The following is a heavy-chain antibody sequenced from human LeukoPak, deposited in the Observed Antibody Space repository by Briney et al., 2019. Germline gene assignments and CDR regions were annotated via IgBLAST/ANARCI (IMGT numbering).Heavy chain of an antibody. CDR3: AGGTYYYYMDV. V-gene: IGHV4-59*01. J-gene: IGHJ6*03. CDR1: GVSIRGYY. D-gene: IGHD1/OR15-1a*01. Sequence: SETLPLTCTVSGVSIRGYYWTWIRQPPGQGLEWIGFIHYSGGTDYNPSLRSRVTVSLDTSKNQFSLSLRSMGAADTATYYCAGGTYYYYMDVWGRGTTVTVSS. CDR2: IHYSGGT.